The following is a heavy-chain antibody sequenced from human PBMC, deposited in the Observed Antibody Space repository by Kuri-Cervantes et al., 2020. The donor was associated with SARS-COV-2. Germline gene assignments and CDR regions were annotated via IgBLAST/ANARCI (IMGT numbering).Heavy chain of an antibody. D-gene: IGHD3-3*01. V-gene: IGHV3-23*01. Sequence: GESLKISCAASGFTFSSYAMSWVRQAPGKGLEWVSAISGSGGSTNYADSVKGRFTISRDNSKNTLYLQMNSLRAEDTAVYYCAKVNRMYTIFGVVTALDYWGQGTLVTVSS. CDR1: GFTFSSYA. CDR2: ISGSGGST. CDR3: AKVNRMYTIFGVVTALDY. J-gene: IGHJ4*02.